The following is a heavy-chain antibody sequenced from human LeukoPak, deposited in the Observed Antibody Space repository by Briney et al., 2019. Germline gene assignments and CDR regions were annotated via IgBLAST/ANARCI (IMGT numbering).Heavy chain of an antibody. J-gene: IGHJ4*02. CDR3: AALWFGEGVY. D-gene: IGHD3-10*01. CDR1: GFTFSSYE. V-gene: IGHV3-48*03. Sequence: GGSLRLSCAASGFTFSSYEMNWVRQAAGKSLEWIAYIRHDSQFIDYADSVKGRFTISRDNARNSLYLHMNSLRAEDTAVYYCAALWFGEGVYWRQGAQVTVSS. CDR2: IRHDSQFI.